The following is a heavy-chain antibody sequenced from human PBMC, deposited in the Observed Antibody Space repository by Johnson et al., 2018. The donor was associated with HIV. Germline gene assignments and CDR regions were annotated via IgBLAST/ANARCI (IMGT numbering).Heavy chain of an antibody. CDR1: GFTFSSYV. J-gene: IGHJ3*02. CDR2: ISYDGSNK. V-gene: IGHV3-30*19. D-gene: IGHD2-21*01. CDR3: TTDGMWWRTAFDI. Sequence: QVQLVESGGVVVQPGGSLRLSCAASGFTFSSYVMHWVRQAPGKGLEWVAVISYDGSNKYNAESVKGRFTISRDNSKNTLYLQMNSLKTEDTAVYYCTTDGMWWRTAFDIWGQGTMVTVSS.